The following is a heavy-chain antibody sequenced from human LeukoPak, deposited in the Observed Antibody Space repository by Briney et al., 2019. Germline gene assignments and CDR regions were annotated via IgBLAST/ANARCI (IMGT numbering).Heavy chain of an antibody. CDR1: GFTFSSYW. J-gene: IGHJ5*02. CDR3: ARQRSSSWYNWFDP. CDR2: INSDGSST. Sequence: GGSLRLSCAASGFTFSSYWMHWVRQAPGKGLVWVSRINSDGSSTSYADSVKGRFTISRDNAKNTLYLQMSSLRAEDTAVYYCARQRSSSWYNWFDPWGQGTLVTVSS. D-gene: IGHD6-13*01. V-gene: IGHV3-74*01.